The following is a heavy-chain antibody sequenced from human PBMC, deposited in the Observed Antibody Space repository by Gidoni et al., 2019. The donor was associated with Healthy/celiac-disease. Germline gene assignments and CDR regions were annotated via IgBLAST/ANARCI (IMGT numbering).Heavy chain of an antibody. V-gene: IGHV2-70*01. CDR2: IDWDDDK. CDR1: GFSLSTSGMC. CDR3: ALGGSGITAGYYYGMDV. J-gene: IGHJ6*02. Sequence: QVTLRESGPALVKPTQTLTLTCTFSGFSLSTSGMCVSWIRQPPGKALEWLALIDWDDDKYYSTSLKTRLTISKDTSKNQVVLTMTNMDPVDTATYYCALGGSGITAGYYYGMDVWGQGTTVTVSS. D-gene: IGHD2-15*01.